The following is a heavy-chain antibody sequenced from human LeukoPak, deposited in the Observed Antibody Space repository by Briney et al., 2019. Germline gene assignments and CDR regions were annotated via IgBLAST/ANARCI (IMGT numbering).Heavy chain of an antibody. CDR1: GGSFSGYY. V-gene: IGHV4-34*01. CDR3: ARGWGHPSYYFDY. J-gene: IGHJ4*02. D-gene: IGHD3-16*01. Sequence: PSETLSLTCAVYGGSFSGYYWSWIRQPPGKGLEWIGEINHSGGTNYNPSLKSRVTISVDTSKNQFSLKLSSVTAADTAVYYCARGWGHPSYYFDYWGQGTLVTVSS. CDR2: INHSGGT.